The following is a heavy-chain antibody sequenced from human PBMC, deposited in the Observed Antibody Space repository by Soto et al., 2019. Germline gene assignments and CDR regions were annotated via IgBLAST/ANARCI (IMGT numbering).Heavy chain of an antibody. Sequence: EVQLLESGGDLVQPGGSLRLSCAASGFTFSDYAMTWVRQAPGKGLEWVSLISGSGTRTYYADSVEGRFTISRDNSKNAVYLQMNRLRAEDAALYYCAMRRGGANPFDYWGQGTLVTVSS. CDR1: GFTFSDYA. J-gene: IGHJ4*02. CDR2: ISGSGTRT. V-gene: IGHV3-23*01. CDR3: AMRRGGANPFDY. D-gene: IGHD2-8*01.